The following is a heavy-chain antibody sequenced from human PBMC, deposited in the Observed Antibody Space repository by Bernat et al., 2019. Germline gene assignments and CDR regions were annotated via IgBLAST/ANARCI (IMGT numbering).Heavy chain of an antibody. CDR3: ARGSDVVVAAEFAFDI. D-gene: IGHD2-15*01. CDR1: GFTFSSYA. V-gene: IGHV3-30-3*01. J-gene: IGHJ3*02. CDR2: ISYDGSNK. Sequence: QVQLVESGGGVVQPGRSLRLSCAAPGFTFSSYAMHWVRQAPGKGLEWVAVISYDGSNKYYADSVKGRFTISRDNSKNTLYLQMNSLRAEDTAVYYCARGSDVVVAAEFAFDIWGQGTMVTVSS.